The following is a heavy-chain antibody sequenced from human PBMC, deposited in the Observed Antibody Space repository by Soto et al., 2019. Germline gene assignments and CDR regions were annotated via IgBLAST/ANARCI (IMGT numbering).Heavy chain of an antibody. CDR1: GFSLRTSGVG. D-gene: IGHD4-17*01. Sequence: QITLKESGPPLVKPTQTLTLTCTFSGFSLRTSGVGVGWIRQPPGKALQWLALIYWDDGKRYSPSLKSRLTITKHTSKNQVVLRMTNMDPVDTATYYCAHLTTGGFYFDYWGQGTLVTVSS. CDR2: IYWDDGK. CDR3: AHLTTGGFYFDY. J-gene: IGHJ4*02. V-gene: IGHV2-5*02.